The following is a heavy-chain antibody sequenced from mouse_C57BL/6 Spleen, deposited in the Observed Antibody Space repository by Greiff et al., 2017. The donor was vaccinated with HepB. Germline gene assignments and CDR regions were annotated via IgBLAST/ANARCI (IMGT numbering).Heavy chain of an antibody. CDR3: AYGYDRSSFAY. CDR2: IDPEDGET. Sequence: EVQLQQSGAELVKPGASVKLSCTASGFNIKDYYMHWVKQRTEQGLEWIGRIDPEDGETKYAPKFQGKATITAATSSNPAYLQLRSLTSEDTAVYYCAYGYDRSSFAYWGQGTLVTVSA. J-gene: IGHJ3*01. D-gene: IGHD2-2*01. CDR1: GFNIKDYY. V-gene: IGHV14-2*01.